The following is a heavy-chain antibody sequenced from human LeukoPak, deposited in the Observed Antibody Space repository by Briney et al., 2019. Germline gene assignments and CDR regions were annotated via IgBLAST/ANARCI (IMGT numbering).Heavy chain of an antibody. CDR2: ISGNGGDT. CDR1: GISFSSHG. V-gene: IGHV3-23*01. CDR3: AKGAYHDD. Sequence: GGTLRLSCAASGISFSSHGMNWVRQAPGKGLEWVSTISGNGGDTYYADSVKGRFTISRDNSKNTLYLQMNSLRADDTAIYYCAKGAYHDDWGQGTLVTVSS. D-gene: IGHD3-3*01. J-gene: IGHJ4*02.